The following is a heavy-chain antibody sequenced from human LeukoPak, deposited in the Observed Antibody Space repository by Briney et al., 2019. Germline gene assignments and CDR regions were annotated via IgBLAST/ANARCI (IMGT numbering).Heavy chain of an antibody. CDR3: AELGITMIGGV. J-gene: IGHJ6*04. V-gene: IGHV3-30*18. CDR1: GFTFSSYG. CDR2: ISYDGSNK. Sequence: GGSLRLSCAASGFTFSSYGMHWVRQAPGKGLEWVAVISYDGSNKDYADSVRGRFTISRDNSKNTLYLQMNSLRAEDTAVYYCAELGITMIGGVWGKGTTVTISS. D-gene: IGHD3-10*02.